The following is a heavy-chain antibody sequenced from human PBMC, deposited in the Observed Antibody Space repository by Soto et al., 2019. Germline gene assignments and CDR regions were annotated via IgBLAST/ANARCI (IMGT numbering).Heavy chain of an antibody. V-gene: IGHV3-23*01. D-gene: IGHD5-18*01. CDR1: GFTFSSYA. Sequence: GGSLRLSCAASGFTFSSYAMSWVRQAPGKGLEWVSAISGSGGSTYYADSVKGRFTISRDNSKNTLYLQMNSLRAEDTAVYYFAKVYTAMVLLFAYWGQGSLVTVSA. J-gene: IGHJ4*02. CDR2: ISGSGGST. CDR3: AKVYTAMVLLFAY.